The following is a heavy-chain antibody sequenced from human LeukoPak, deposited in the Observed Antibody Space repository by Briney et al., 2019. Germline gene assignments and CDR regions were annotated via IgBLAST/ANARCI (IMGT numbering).Heavy chain of an antibody. CDR3: AKDLRGSSWYSDY. Sequence: GGTLRLSCEASGFTFSSYGMSWVRQAPRKGLEWVSAISGSGGSTYYADSVKGRYTISRDNSKNTLYLQMNSLRAEDTAVYYCAKDLRGSSWYSDYWGQGTLVTVSS. CDR1: GFTFSSYG. D-gene: IGHD6-13*01. J-gene: IGHJ4*02. V-gene: IGHV3-23*01. CDR2: ISGSGGST.